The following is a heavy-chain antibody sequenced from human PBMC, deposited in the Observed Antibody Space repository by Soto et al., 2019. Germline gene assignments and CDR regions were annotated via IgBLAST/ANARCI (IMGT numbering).Heavy chain of an antibody. V-gene: IGHV4-59*01. CDR1: GGSISSYY. Sequence: PSETLSLTCTVSGGSISSYYWSWIRQPPGKGLEWIGYIYYSGSTNYNPSLKSRVTISVDTSKNQFSLNLTSVSAADTAVYYCARYLNYDYVWGSYRPAYYFDYGGQGTLVTVSS. CDR3: ARYLNYDYVWGSYRPAYYFDY. D-gene: IGHD3-16*02. CDR2: IYYSGST. J-gene: IGHJ4*02.